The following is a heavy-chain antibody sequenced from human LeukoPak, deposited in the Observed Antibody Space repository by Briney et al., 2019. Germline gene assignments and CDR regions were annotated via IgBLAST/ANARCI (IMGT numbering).Heavy chain of an antibody. CDR2: IRYDGSNK. CDR3: ARVIVVVTGNYMDV. Sequence: QPGGSLRLSCAASGFTFSSYGMHWVRQAPGKGLEWVAFIRYDGSNKYYADSVKGRFTISRDNAKNSLYLQMNSLRAEDTAVYYCARVIVVVTGNYMDVWGKGTTVTISS. V-gene: IGHV3-30*02. J-gene: IGHJ6*03. D-gene: IGHD2-21*02. CDR1: GFTFSSYG.